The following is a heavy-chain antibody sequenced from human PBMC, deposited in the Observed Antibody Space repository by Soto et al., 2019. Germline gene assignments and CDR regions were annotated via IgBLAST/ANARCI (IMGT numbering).Heavy chain of an antibody. CDR3: ARDLGYYDSSGYFDY. D-gene: IGHD3-22*01. CDR1: GFTFSDYY. CDR2: ISSSDSII. Sequence: PGGSLRLSCAASGFTFSDYYMSWIRQAPGKGLEWVSYISSSDSIIYYADSVKGRFTISRDNAKNSVHLQMNSLRAEDTAVYYCARDLGYYDSSGYFDYWGQGNLVTVSS. V-gene: IGHV3-11*01. J-gene: IGHJ4*02.